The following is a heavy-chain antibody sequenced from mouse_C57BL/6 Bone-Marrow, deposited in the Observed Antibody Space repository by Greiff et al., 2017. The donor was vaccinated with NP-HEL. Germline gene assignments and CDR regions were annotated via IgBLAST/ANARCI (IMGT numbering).Heavy chain of an antibody. CDR1: GYSFTSYY. V-gene: IGHV1-66*01. CDR2: IYPGSGNT. Sequence: QVQLKESGPELVKPGASVKISCKASGYSFTSYYIHWVKQRPGQGLEWIGWIYPGSGNTKYNEKFKGKATLTAATSSSTAYMQLSSLTSEDSAVYYCGANFDYWGQGTTLTVSS. CDR3: GANFDY. J-gene: IGHJ2*01.